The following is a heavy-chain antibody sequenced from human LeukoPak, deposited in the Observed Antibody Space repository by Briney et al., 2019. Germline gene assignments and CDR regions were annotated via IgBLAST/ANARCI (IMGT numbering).Heavy chain of an antibody. J-gene: IGHJ4*02. Sequence: SETLSLTCTVSGGSISSYYWSWIRQPPGKGLEWIGYIYYSGSTNYNPSLKSRVTISVDTSKNQFSLKLSSVTAADTAVYYCARALGDRYYYSNWGQGTLVTVSS. D-gene: IGHD3-22*01. CDR2: IYYSGST. CDR3: ARALGDRYYYSN. V-gene: IGHV4-59*01. CDR1: GGSISSYY.